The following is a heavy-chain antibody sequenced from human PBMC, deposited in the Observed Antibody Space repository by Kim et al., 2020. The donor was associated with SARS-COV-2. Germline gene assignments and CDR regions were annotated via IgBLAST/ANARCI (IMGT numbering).Heavy chain of an antibody. CDR1: GYSSTTYW. Sequence: GESLKISCKISGYSSTTYWIGWLRQMPGKGPEWMGIIFLDDSDTTYSPSFEGQVTISADKSINTAYLQWNSLKASDTAMYYCARPSRAYGSGSFFDHWGQGTLVTVSS. J-gene: IGHJ4*02. CDR3: ARPSRAYGSGSFFDH. V-gene: IGHV5-51*01. D-gene: IGHD3-10*01. CDR2: IFLDDSDT.